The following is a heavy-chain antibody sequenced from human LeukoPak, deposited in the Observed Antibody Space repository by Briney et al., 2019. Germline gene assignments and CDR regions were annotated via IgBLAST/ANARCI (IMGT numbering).Heavy chain of an antibody. D-gene: IGHD1-26*01. CDR1: GYSFILYG. CDR3: ARAKSQATPELYFDY. Sequence: GASVKVSCKTSGYSFILYGISWVRQAPGQGLEWMGGIIPIFGTANYAQKFQGRVTITADKSTSTAYMELSSLRSEDTAVYYCARAKSQATPELYFDYWGQGTLVTVSS. CDR2: IIPIFGTA. J-gene: IGHJ4*02. V-gene: IGHV1-69*06.